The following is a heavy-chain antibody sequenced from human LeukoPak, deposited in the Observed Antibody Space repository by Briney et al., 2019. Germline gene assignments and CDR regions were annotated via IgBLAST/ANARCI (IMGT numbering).Heavy chain of an antibody. J-gene: IGHJ4*02. CDR1: GYSISSGYY. CDR2: IYYSGST. D-gene: IGHD4-23*01. CDR3: ARHPYGGPDY. V-gene: IGHV4-38-2*02. Sequence: PSETLSLTCNVSGYSISSGYYWGWIRQPPGKGLEWIGYIYYSGSTNYNPSLKSRVTISVDTSKNQFSLKLSSVTAADTAVYYCARHPYGGPDYRGQGTLVTVSS.